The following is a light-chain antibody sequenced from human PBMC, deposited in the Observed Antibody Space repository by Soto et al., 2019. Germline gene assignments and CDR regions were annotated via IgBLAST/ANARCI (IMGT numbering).Light chain of an antibody. CDR1: SSNIGAGYD. CDR3: QSYDSSLSGSAV. J-gene: IGLJ1*01. CDR2: GNS. Sequence: QSVLTQPPSVSGAPGQRVTISCTGSSSNIGAGYDVHWYQQLPGTAPKLLIYGNSNRPSGVPDRFSGCKSGTSASLAITGLQAEDEADYYCQSYDSSLSGSAVFGTGTKLTVL. V-gene: IGLV1-40*01.